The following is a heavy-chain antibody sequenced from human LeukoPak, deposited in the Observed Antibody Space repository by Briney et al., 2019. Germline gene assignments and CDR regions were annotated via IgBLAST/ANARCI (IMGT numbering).Heavy chain of an antibody. CDR1: GGSISSYY. J-gene: IGHJ4*02. Sequence: SETLSLICTVSGGSISSYYWSWIRQPAGKGLECIGRIYTSGSTNYNPSLKSRVTMSVDTSKNQFSLELSSVTAADTAVYYCARERSGSGSYYSPFDYWGQGTLVTVSS. V-gene: IGHV4-4*07. CDR2: IYTSGST. CDR3: ARERSGSGSYYSPFDY. D-gene: IGHD3-10*01.